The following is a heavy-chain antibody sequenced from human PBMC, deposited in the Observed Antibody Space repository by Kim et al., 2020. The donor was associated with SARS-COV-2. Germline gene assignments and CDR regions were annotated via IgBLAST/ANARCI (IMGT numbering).Heavy chain of an antibody. V-gene: IGHV1-24*01. Sequence: GETIYAQKFQGRVTMTEDTSTDTAYMELSSLRSEDTAVYYCATEYGSLGSWGQGTLVTVSS. CDR2: GET. J-gene: IGHJ4*02. CDR3: ATEYGSLGS. D-gene: IGHD1-26*01.